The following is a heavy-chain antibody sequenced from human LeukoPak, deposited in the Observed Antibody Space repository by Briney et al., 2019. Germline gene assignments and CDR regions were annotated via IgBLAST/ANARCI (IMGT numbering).Heavy chain of an antibody. D-gene: IGHD6-13*01. CDR3: ARVSWYGVDY. V-gene: IGHV3-7*01. CDR1: GFTFSFYT. CDR2: IKQDGSEK. J-gene: IGHJ4*02. Sequence: GGSLRLSCAASGFTFSFYTMSWVRQAPGKGLEWVANIKQDGSEKYYVDSVKGRFTISRDNAKNSLYLQMNSLRAEDTAVYYCARVSWYGVDYWGQGTLVTVSS.